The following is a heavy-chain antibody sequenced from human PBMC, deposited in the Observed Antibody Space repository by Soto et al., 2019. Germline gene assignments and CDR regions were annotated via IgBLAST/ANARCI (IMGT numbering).Heavy chain of an antibody. D-gene: IGHD6-19*01. V-gene: IGHV1-2*04. Sequence: ASVKVSCKASGYTFTGYYTHWVRQAPGQGLEWMGWINPNSGGTNYAQKFQGWVTMTRDTSISTAYMELSRLRSDDTAVYYCARDNGIAVAGTDAFDIWGQGTMVTVSS. J-gene: IGHJ3*02. CDR1: GYTFTGYY. CDR2: INPNSGGT. CDR3: ARDNGIAVAGTDAFDI.